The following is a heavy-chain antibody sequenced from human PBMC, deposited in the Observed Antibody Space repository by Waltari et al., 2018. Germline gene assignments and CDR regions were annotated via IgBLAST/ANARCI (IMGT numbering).Heavy chain of an antibody. CDR1: GGSTSTYY. CDR2: IHYSGSS. J-gene: IGHJ6*03. D-gene: IGHD1-26*01. Sequence: QVQLQESGPGLVKPSETLSLTCTVSGGSTSTYYWCWVRQSPGKGLDWIGYIHYSGSSVYNPSLRSRVAISLDTPNNQFSLRLRSVTAADAAIYYCARADTSTSYFYYYMDVWGKGTTVTVSS. V-gene: IGHV4-59*01. CDR3: ARADTSTSYFYYYMDV.